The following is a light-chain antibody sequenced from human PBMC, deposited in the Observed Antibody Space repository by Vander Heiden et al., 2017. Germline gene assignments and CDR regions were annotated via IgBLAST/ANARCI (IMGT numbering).Light chain of an antibody. CDR1: QSVSSY. Sequence: EIVLTQSPATLSLSPGERATLSCRASQSVSSYLAWYKQKPGQAPRLLIYDASNRATGIPARFSGSGYGTDFTLTISSREPEDFAVYYCQQRSNWPPLTFGGGTKVEI. V-gene: IGKV3-11*01. J-gene: IGKJ4*01. CDR3: QQRSNWPPLT. CDR2: DAS.